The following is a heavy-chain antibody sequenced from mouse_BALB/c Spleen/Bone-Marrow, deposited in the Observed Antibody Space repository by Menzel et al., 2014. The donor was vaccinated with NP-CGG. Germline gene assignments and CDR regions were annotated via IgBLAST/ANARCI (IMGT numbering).Heavy chain of an antibody. Sequence: EVKLQESGPGLAKPSQSLSLTCTVTGYSITSDYAWNWIRQFPGNKLEWMGYISYSGSTSYNPSLKSRISITRDTSKNQFFLQLNSVTTEDTATYYCASPSWFAYWGQGTLVTVSA. J-gene: IGHJ3*01. CDR1: GYSITSDYA. V-gene: IGHV3-2*02. CDR3: ASPSWFAY. CDR2: ISYSGST.